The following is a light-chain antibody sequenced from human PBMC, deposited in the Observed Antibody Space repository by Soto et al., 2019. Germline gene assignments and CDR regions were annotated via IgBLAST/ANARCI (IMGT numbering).Light chain of an antibody. CDR1: QGISSY. J-gene: IGKJ1*01. V-gene: IGKV1D-8*03. CDR2: AAS. CDR3: QRYNSYSRT. Sequence: VIWLTQSLFLLSASTGERVTLSCRMRQGISSYLAWYQQKPGKAPELLIYAASTLQSGVPSRFSGSGSGTDFTLTISSLQPDDFATYYCQRYNSYSRTFGQGTKVDIK.